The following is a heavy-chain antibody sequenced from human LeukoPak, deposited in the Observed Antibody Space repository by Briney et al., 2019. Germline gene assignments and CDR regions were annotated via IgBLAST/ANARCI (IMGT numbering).Heavy chain of an antibody. CDR1: GFTFSRYS. V-gene: IGHV3-21*01. J-gene: IGHJ4*02. CDR3: AGYTETIDYASGV. D-gene: IGHD3-10*01. CDR2: ISSSSSYI. Sequence: PGGSLRLSCAASGFTFSRYSMNWVRQAPGKGLEWVSSISSSSSYIYYADSVKGRFTISRDNSKNTLYLQMNSLRAEDTAVYYCAGYTETIDYASGVWGQGTLVIVSS.